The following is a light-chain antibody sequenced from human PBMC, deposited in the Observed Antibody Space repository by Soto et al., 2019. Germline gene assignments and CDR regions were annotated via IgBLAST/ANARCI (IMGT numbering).Light chain of an antibody. V-gene: IGLV2-8*01. Sequence: QSALTQPPSASGSPGQSVTISCTGTSSDVGAYDYVSWYQQHPGKAPKLMIYEVSKRPSGVPDRFSGSKSANTASLTVSGLQAEDEAEYYCSAYAGSNNSLFGTGTQLTVL. J-gene: IGLJ1*01. CDR2: EVS. CDR3: SAYAGSNNSL. CDR1: SSDVGAYDY.